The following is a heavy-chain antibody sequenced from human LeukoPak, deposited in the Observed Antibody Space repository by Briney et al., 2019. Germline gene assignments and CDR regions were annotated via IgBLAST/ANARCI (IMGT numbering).Heavy chain of an antibody. CDR2: ITGSDRTT. J-gene: IGHJ4*02. CDR1: GFTFSSYW. CDR3: ARGGSYDSSGYYYGPFDY. V-gene: IGHV3-48*04. D-gene: IGHD3-22*01. Sequence: PGGSLRLSCAASGFTFSSYWMHWVRQAPGKGLEWVSYITGSDRTTYYADSVEGRFTISRDNAKNSLYLQMNSLRAEDTAVYYCARGGSYDSSGYYYGPFDYWGQGTLVTVSS.